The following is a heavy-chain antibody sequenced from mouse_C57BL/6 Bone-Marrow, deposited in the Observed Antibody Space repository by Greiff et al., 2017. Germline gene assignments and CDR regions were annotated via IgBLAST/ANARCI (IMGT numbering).Heavy chain of an antibody. CDR2: IHPNSGST. J-gene: IGHJ4*01. CDR1: GYTFTSYW. Sequence: QVQLQQPGAELVKPGASVKLSCKASGYTFTSYWMHWVKQRPGQGLEWIGMIHPNSGSTNYNEKFKSKATLTVDKSSSTAYMQLSSLTSEDSAVYYCARETGYRGRYYYAMDYWGQGTSVTVSS. D-gene: IGHD2-14*01. V-gene: IGHV1-64*01. CDR3: ARETGYRGRYYYAMDY.